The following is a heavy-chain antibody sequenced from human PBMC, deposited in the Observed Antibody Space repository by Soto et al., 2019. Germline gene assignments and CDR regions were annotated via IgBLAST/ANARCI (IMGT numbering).Heavy chain of an antibody. Sequence: SETLSLTCAVSGGSISSGGYSWSWIRQPPGKGLEWIGYIYYGSTYYNPSLKSRVTISVDRSKNQFSLKLSSVTAADTAVYYCAREKTTVTTGTFDYWGQGTLVTVSS. CDR2: IYYGST. CDR3: AREKTTVTTGTFDY. V-gene: IGHV4-30-2*01. J-gene: IGHJ4*02. CDR1: GGSISSGGYS. D-gene: IGHD4-17*01.